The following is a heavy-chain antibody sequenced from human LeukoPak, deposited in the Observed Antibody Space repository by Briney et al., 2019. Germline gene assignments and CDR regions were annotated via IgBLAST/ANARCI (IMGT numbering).Heavy chain of an antibody. CDR1: GGTFSSYA. Sequence: SVKVSCKASGGTFSSYAISWVRQAPGQGLEWMGGIIPIFGTANYAQKFQGRVTITADESTSTAYMELSSLRSEDTAVYYCARVEGGYSYGATFDYWGQGTLVTVSS. J-gene: IGHJ4*02. CDR3: ARVEGGYSYGATFDY. V-gene: IGHV1-69*13. CDR2: IIPIFGTA. D-gene: IGHD5-18*01.